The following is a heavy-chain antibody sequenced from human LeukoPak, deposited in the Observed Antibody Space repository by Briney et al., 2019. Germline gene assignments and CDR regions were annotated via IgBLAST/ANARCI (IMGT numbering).Heavy chain of an antibody. CDR3: AREIPNAFDI. CDR1: GFTFSNYP. CDR2: VSRDGISK. Sequence: GSLRLSCAASGFTFSNYPMHWVRQAPGKGLEWVAVVSRDGISKYYPDSVRGRFTISRDNSKNTLYLEVNSLRSEDTAVFYCAREIPNAFDIWGQGTMVTVSS. V-gene: IGHV3-30-3*01. J-gene: IGHJ3*02.